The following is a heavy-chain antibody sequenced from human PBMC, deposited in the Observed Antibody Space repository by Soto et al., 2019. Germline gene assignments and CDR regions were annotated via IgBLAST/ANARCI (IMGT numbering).Heavy chain of an antibody. CDR3: ARDAYYDMGV. V-gene: IGHV3-74*01. CDR1: GFTFSTYW. J-gene: IGHJ6*02. CDR2: INSDGSTT. Sequence: EVQLVESGGGLVQPGGSLRLSCAASGFTFSTYWMHWVRQAPGKGLVWVSRINSDGSTTNYADSVKGRFTISRDNAKKTLHLQMNSLRAEDTAVYYCARDAYYDMGVWGQGTTVTVSS.